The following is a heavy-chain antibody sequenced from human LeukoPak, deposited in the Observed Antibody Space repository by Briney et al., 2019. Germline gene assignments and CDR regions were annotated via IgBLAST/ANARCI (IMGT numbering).Heavy chain of an antibody. Sequence: GGSLRLSCAASGFTFTTYWMHRVRQAPGKGLVWVSHINSDGSITSYADSVKGRFTISRDNAKNTLYLQMNSLRAEDTAVYYCARDAVDTANAVWGQGTTVAVSS. V-gene: IGHV3-74*01. D-gene: IGHD5-18*01. CDR2: INSDGSIT. CDR3: ARDAVDTANAV. J-gene: IGHJ6*02. CDR1: GFTFTTYW.